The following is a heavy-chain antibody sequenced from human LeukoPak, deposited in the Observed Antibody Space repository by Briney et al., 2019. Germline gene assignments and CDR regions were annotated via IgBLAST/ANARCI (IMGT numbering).Heavy chain of an antibody. CDR1: GFTFSSNW. J-gene: IGHJ4*02. Sequence: GGSLRISCAASGFTFSSNWMSWVRQAPGKGLEWVANIKQDGSEKYYVDSVKGRFTISRDNAKNSLYLQMSSLRAEDTAVYYCARGGSRYDYWGQGTLVTVSS. V-gene: IGHV3-7*03. CDR3: ARGGSRYDY. D-gene: IGHD3-16*01. CDR2: IKQDGSEK.